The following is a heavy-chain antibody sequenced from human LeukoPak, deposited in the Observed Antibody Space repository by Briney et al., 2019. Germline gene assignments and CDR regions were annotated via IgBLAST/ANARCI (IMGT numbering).Heavy chain of an antibody. D-gene: IGHD3-10*01. CDR1: GGSISSSSYY. Sequence: SETLSLTCTVSGGSISSSSYYWDWIRQPPGKGLEWIGTIYYSGSTYYNPSLKSRVTISLDTSKNQFSLKLSSVTAADTAVYYCARRVVRAAIKGSYYFDYWGQGTLVTVSS. CDR3: ARRVVRAAIKGSYYFDY. J-gene: IGHJ4*02. CDR2: IYYSGST. V-gene: IGHV4-39*07.